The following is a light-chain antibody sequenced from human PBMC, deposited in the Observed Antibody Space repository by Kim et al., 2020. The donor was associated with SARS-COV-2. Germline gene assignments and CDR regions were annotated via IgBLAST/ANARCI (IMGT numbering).Light chain of an antibody. CDR2: DVS. V-gene: IGLV2-14*03. CDR1: SSDFGGYNY. Sequence: QSALTQPASVSGSPGQSITISCTGTSSDFGGYNYVSWYQQHPGKAPKLMIYDVSSRPSGVSNRFSGSKSGNTASLTISGLQAEDEADYYCSSYTSSTSRVFGTGTKVTFL. J-gene: IGLJ1*01. CDR3: SSYTSSTSRV.